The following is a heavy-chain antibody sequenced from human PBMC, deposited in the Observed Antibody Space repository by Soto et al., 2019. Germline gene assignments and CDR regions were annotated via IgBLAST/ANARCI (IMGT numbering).Heavy chain of an antibody. Sequence: ASVKVSCKASGCTFTSYAMHWVRQAPGQRLEWMGWINAGNGNTKYSQKFQGRVTITRDTSASTAYMELSSLGSEDTAVYYCAREGSYSPGGMDVWGQGTTVTVSS. V-gene: IGHV1-3*01. J-gene: IGHJ6*02. D-gene: IGHD6-13*01. CDR2: INAGNGNT. CDR1: GCTFTSYA. CDR3: AREGSYSPGGMDV.